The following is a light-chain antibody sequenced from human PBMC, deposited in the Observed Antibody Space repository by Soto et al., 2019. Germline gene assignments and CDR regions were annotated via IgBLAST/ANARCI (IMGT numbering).Light chain of an antibody. V-gene: IGLV2-14*01. Sequence: QSALTQPASVSGSPGQSITNSCTGTSSDVGGYNYVSWYQQHPGKAPKLMIYEVSNRPSGVSNRFSGSKSGNTASLTISGLKAEDEADYYCISYTSSSTVVFGGGTKVTVL. CDR2: EVS. J-gene: IGLJ2*01. CDR3: ISYTSSSTVV. CDR1: SSDVGGYNY.